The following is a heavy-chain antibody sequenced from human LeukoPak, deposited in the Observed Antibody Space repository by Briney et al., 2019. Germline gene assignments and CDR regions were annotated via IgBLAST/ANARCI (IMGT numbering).Heavy chain of an antibody. CDR2: INPNSGGT. V-gene: IGHV1-2*06. D-gene: IGHD5-18*01. J-gene: IGHJ4*02. CDR1: GYTFTGYY. Sequence: ASLTVSCKASGYTFTGYYMHWVRQAPGQGLEWMGRINPNSGGTNYAHKFQGRVTTTRDTSINTAYMVLSRLRADDTAVYYSARXXXGTMAPXQLWPSDKYYFDYWGQGTLVTVSS. CDR3: ARXXXGTMAPXQLWPSDKYYFDY.